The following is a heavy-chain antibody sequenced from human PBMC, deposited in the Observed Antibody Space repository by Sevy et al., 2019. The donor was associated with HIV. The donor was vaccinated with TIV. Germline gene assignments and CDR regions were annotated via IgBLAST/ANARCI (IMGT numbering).Heavy chain of an antibody. V-gene: IGHV4-34*01. Sequence: SETLSLTCAVYGGSFSGYYWNWIRHPPGKALEWIGEINHSGSTNYNPSLKSRVTISVDTSKNQFSLKLNSVTAADTAVYYCARAPPVVVVPGAPSWFDPWVQGTLVTVSS. CDR3: ARAPPVVVVPGAPSWFDP. D-gene: IGHD2-2*01. J-gene: IGHJ5*02. CDR2: INHSGST. CDR1: GGSFSGYY.